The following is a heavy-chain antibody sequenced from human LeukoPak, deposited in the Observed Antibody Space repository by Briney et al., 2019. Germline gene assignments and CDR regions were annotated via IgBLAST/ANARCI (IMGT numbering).Heavy chain of an antibody. CDR3: ARILGFQLLP. D-gene: IGHD1-1*01. CDR1: GYTFTSYD. CDR2: MNPDSGNT. V-gene: IGHV1-8*01. Sequence: ASVKVSCKASGYTFTSYDINWVRQATGHVLEWMGWMNPDSGNTGYAQKFQGRVAMTRNTSINTAYMELSSLRSEDTAVYYCARILGFQLLPWGQGTLVTVSS. J-gene: IGHJ5*02.